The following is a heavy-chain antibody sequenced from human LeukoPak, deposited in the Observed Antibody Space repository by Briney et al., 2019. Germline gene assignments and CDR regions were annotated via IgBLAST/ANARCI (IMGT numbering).Heavy chain of an antibody. CDR3: AMLDGYDDY. V-gene: IGHV4-39*01. J-gene: IGHJ4*02. CDR2: IYYSGST. Sequence: SETLSLTCTVSGGSISSSSYYWGWIRQPPGKGLEWIGSIYYSGSTYYNPSLKSRVTMSIDTSKNQFSLKLSSVTAADTAVYYCAMLDGYDDYWGQGTLVTVSS. CDR1: GGSISSSSYY. D-gene: IGHD3-22*01.